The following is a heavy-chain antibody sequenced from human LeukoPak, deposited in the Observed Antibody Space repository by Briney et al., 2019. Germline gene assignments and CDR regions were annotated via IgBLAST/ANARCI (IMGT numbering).Heavy chain of an antibody. CDR3: ARGVGDGYNSIDY. CDR1: GYTYTGYY. D-gene: IGHD5-24*01. Sequence: ASVKVSCKASGYTYTGYYMHWVRQAPGQGLEWMGWINPNSGGTNYAQKFQGWATMTRDTSISTAYMELSRLRSDDTAVYYCARGVGDGYNSIDYWGQGTLVTVSS. V-gene: IGHV1-2*04. CDR2: INPNSGGT. J-gene: IGHJ4*02.